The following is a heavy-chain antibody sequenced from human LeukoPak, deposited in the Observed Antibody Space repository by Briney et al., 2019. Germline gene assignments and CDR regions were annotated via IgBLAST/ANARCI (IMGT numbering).Heavy chain of an antibody. Sequence: MTSETLSLTCTVSGGSISSYYWSWIRQPPGKGLEWIGYIYYSGSTNYNPSLKSRVTISVDTSKNQFSLKLSSVTAADTAVYYCARGRRDTAMIIYYYYYYMDVWGKGTTVTISS. CDR3: ARGRRDTAMIIYYYYYYMDV. CDR2: IYYSGST. D-gene: IGHD5-18*01. V-gene: IGHV4-59*01. CDR1: GGSISSYY. J-gene: IGHJ6*03.